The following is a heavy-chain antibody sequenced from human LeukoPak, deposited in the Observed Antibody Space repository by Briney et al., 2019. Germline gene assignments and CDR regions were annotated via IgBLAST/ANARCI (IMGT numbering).Heavy chain of an antibody. J-gene: IGHJ6*03. CDR1: GYTFTGYY. CDR3: ARDSWNDGHFYYYMDV. V-gene: IGHV1-2*02. D-gene: IGHD1-1*01. Sequence: ASVKVSCKASGYTFTGYYMHWVRQAPGQGLVWMGWINPNSGGTNYAQKFQGRVTMTRDTSISTAYMELSRLRSDDTAVYYCARDSWNDGHFYYYMDVWGKGTTVTVSS. CDR2: INPNSGGT.